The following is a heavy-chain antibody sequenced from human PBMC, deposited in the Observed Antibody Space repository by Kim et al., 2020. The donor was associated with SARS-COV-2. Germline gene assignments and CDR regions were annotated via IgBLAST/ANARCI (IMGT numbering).Heavy chain of an antibody. D-gene: IGHD2-15*01. CDR2: IRSKAYGGTT. V-gene: IGHV3-49*04. Sequence: GGSLRLSCTASGFTFGDYAMSWVRQAPGKGLEWVGFIRSKAYGGTTEYAASVKGRFTISRDDSKSIAYLQMNSLKTEDTAVYYCTSVVVVAATGQNGGYGMDVWGQGTTVTVSS. J-gene: IGHJ6*02. CDR1: GFTFGDYA. CDR3: TSVVVVAATGQNGGYGMDV.